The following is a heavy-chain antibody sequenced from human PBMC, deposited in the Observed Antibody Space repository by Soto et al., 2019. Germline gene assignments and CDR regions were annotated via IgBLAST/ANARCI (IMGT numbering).Heavy chain of an antibody. Sequence: QVQLVQSGSEVRKPGASVKVSCKASGYTFSTYDINWVRQAPGQGPEWMGRVSPNSGNTGYAQKFQGRLTVTRNTSISTAYMELSSLTSEDTAVYYCASGAGYSKWGQGTLVTVSS. J-gene: IGHJ4*02. D-gene: IGHD3-9*01. V-gene: IGHV1-8*01. CDR1: GYTFSTYD. CDR2: VSPNSGNT. CDR3: ASGAGYSK.